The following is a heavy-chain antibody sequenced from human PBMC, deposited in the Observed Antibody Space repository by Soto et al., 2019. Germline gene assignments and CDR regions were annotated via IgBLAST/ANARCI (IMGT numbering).Heavy chain of an antibody. V-gene: IGHV3-23*01. CDR1: GFTFSNFA. Sequence: GGSLRLSCAASGFTFSNFAMSWVRQAPGKGLEWVSMIGGSSGSTYYADSVKGRFTISRDNAKNSLYLQMNSLRAEDTALYYCAAGYSSSWYYFDYWGQGTLVTVSS. D-gene: IGHD6-13*01. CDR3: AAGYSSSWYYFDY. CDR2: IGGSSGST. J-gene: IGHJ4*02.